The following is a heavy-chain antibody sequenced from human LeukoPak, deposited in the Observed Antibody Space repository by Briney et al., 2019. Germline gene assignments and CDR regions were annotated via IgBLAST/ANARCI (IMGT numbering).Heavy chain of an antibody. D-gene: IGHD4-17*01. Sequence: GGSLRLSCAASGFTFSTYSMIWVRRAPGKGLKWVSSISGSSDYIFYADSMKGRFTFSRDNAKKTLYLQMNSLRGDDTAVYYCARVKFGDYAVDYWGQGTLVTVSS. CDR1: GFTFSTYS. CDR2: ISGSSDYI. J-gene: IGHJ4*02. V-gene: IGHV3-21*01. CDR3: ARVKFGDYAVDY.